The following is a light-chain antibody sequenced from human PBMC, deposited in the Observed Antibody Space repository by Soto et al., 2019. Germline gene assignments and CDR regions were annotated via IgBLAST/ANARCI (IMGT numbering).Light chain of an antibody. CDR3: QQYDKLPYT. CDR2: DAS. V-gene: IGKV1-33*01. CDR1: QGINNY. Sequence: DIQXTQSPSSLSASVGDRVTITCQASQGINNYLNWYQQKLGKAPKLLIYDASNLEIGVPSRFSGSASGTDFTLTIFSLQPEDIATYYCQQYDKLPYTFGQGTRLEI. J-gene: IGKJ5*01.